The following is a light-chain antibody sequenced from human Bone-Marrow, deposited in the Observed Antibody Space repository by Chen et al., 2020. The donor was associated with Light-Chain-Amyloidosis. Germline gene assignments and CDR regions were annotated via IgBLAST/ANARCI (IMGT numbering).Light chain of an antibody. J-gene: IGLJ2*01. V-gene: IGLV2-14*03. CDR2: DVS. CDR1: SRDVGRYNY. CDR3: SSYTSSSTHVV. Sequence: QSALTQPASVSGSPGQSITISCTGTSRDVGRYNYVSWYQQHPGKVPKLIIHDVSDRPSGVSDRFSGSKSGNTASLTISGLQAEDEADYYCSSYTSSSTHVVFGGGTKLTVL.